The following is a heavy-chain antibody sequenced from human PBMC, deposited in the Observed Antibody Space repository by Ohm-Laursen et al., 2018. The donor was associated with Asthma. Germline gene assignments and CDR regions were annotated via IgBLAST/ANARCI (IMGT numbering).Heavy chain of an antibody. CDR3: AKDLYSSGWYDY. CDR1: GGSISSSSYY. CDR2: IYYSGST. Sequence: GTLSLTCTVSGGSISSSSYYWGWIRQPPGKGLEWIGSIYYSGSTYYNPSLKSRVTISVDTSKNQFSLKLSSVTAADTAVYYCAKDLYSSGWYDYWGQGTLVTVSS. D-gene: IGHD6-19*01. V-gene: IGHV4-39*02. J-gene: IGHJ4*02.